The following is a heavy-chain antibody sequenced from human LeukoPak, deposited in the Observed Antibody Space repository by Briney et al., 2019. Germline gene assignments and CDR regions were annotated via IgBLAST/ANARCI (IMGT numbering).Heavy chain of an antibody. CDR3: AKARVRYYYYYMDV. J-gene: IGHJ6*03. V-gene: IGHV3-23*01. CDR1: GFTFSSYG. D-gene: IGHD4/OR15-4a*01. CDR2: ISGSGGST. Sequence: GGSLRLSCAASGFTFSSYGMSWVRQAPGKGLEWVSAISGSGGSTYYADSVEGRFTISRDNSKNTLYLQMNSLRAEDTAVYYCAKARVRYYYYYMDVWGKGTTVTISS.